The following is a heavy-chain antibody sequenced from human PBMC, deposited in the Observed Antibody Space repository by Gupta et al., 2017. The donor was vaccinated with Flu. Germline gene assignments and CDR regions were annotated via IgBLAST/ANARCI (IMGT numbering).Heavy chain of an antibody. CDR3: ARDSPRCGGDCYFDY. V-gene: IGHV4-30-2*01. D-gene: IGHD2-21*01. CDR2: IYHSVST. Sequence: QPPGKGLEWIGYIYHSVSTYYNPSLKSRVTISIDRSKNQFSLKLSSVTAADTAVYYCARDSPRCGGDCYFDYWGQGTLVTVSS. J-gene: IGHJ4*02.